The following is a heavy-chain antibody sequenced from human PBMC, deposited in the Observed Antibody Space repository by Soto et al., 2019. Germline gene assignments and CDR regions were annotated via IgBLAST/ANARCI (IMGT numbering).Heavy chain of an antibody. D-gene: IGHD6-19*01. J-gene: IGHJ4*02. CDR3: ARSRAVAAKSFDY. Sequence: QVQLVQSGAEVKKPGSSVKVSCKASGGTFSSYAISWVRQAPGQVLEWMGGIIPIFGTANYAQKFQGRVTINADKSTSTAYMELSSVRSEDTAVYYCARSRAVAAKSFDYWGQGTLVPVSS. V-gene: IGHV1-69*06. CDR1: GGTFSSYA. CDR2: IIPIFGTA.